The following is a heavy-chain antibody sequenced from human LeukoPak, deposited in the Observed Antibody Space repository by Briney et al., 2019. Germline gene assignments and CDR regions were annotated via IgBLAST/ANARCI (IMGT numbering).Heavy chain of an antibody. V-gene: IGHV3-23*01. J-gene: IGHJ4*02. D-gene: IGHD5-12*01. Sequence: GGSLRLSCAASGFTFNTCVMTWVRQAPGKGLEWVSSISGGGGSTYYADSVMGRFTITRDNSRDTLYLQMNSLRAEDTAVYYCVKELWGYDRFFEYWGQGTLVTVSS. CDR2: ISGGGGST. CDR1: GFTFNTCV. CDR3: VKELWGYDRFFEY.